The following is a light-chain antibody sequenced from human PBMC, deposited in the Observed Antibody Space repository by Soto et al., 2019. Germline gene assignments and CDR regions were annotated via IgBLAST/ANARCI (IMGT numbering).Light chain of an antibody. Sequence: DIQLTQSPSFLSASVGDRVTITCRASQGISSYLAWYQQKPGKAAKLLIYAASTLQSGVPSRFSGSRSGTEFTVTISTLQPEDFATYDGQQLNSYPFAFGGGTKVEIK. CDR1: QGISSY. J-gene: IGKJ4*01. V-gene: IGKV1-9*01. CDR3: QQLNSYPFA. CDR2: AAS.